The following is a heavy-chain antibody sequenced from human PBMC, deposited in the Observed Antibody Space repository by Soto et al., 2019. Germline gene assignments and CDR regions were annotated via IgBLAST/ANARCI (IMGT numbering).Heavy chain of an antibody. V-gene: IGHV3-23*01. D-gene: IGHD2-15*01. CDR3: AKGLHCSGGPCYTNYYAF. J-gene: IGHJ4*02. Sequence: LRLSCAASGFTFSSKAMSWVRQAPGKGLEWVSSISSGGDNTYYADSVKGRSTISRDNSKDTLDLQLNGLRAEDTATYFCAKGLHCSGGPCYTNYYAFWGQGTPVTVSS. CDR2: ISSGGDNT. CDR1: GFTFSSKA.